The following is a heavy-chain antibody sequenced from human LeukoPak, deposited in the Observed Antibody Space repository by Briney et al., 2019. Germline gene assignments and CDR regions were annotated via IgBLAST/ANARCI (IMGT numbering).Heavy chain of an antibody. Sequence: GGSLRLSCAASGFTFSSYAMSWVRQAPGKGLEWVSVIYSGGSTYYADSVKGRFTISRDNSKNTLYLQMNSLRAEDTAVYYCARGGDGYNPGYFDYWGQGTLVTVSS. CDR2: IYSGGST. J-gene: IGHJ4*02. D-gene: IGHD5-24*01. CDR1: GFTFSSYA. CDR3: ARGGDGYNPGYFDY. V-gene: IGHV3-53*01.